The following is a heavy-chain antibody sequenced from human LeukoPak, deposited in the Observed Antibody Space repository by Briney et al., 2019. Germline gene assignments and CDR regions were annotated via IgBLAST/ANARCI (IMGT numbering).Heavy chain of an antibody. CDR2: IYYSGST. CDR3: ARDRGYYYDSSGSTDY. J-gene: IGHJ4*02. Sequence: SETLSLTCTVSGGSISSGGYYWSWIRQHPGKGLEWIGYIYYSGSTYYNPSLKSRVTISVDTSKNQFSLKLSSVTAADTAVYYCARDRGYYYDSSGSTDYWGQGTLVTVSS. D-gene: IGHD3-22*01. V-gene: IGHV4-31*03. CDR1: GGSISSGGYY.